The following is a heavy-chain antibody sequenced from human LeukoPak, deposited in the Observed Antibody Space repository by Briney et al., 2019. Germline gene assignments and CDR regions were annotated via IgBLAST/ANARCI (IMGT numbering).Heavy chain of an antibody. CDR3: ARGLDGYNSGRYFDY. J-gene: IGHJ4*02. D-gene: IGHD5-24*01. CDR1: GYTFTSYG. V-gene: IGHV1-18*01. CDR2: ISAYNGNT. Sequence: ASVKVSCKASGYTFTSYGISWVRQAPGQGLEWMGWISAYNGNTNYAQKLQGRVTMTTDTSTSTAYMELRSLRSDDTAVYYCARGLDGYNSGRYFDYWGQGTLVTVSS.